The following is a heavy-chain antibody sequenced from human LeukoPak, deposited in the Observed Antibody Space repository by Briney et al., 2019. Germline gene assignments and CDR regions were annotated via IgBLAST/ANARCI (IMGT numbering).Heavy chain of an antibody. V-gene: IGHV1-18*01. CDR1: GYTFTYYV. CDR2: INAYNGNT. D-gene: IGHD3-16*01. Sequence: GASVKVSCKTYGYTFTYYVISWVRQAPGQGLEWMGWINAYNGNTNDAQKFQGRVTMTTDTSTSTAYMELRSMRSDDTAVYYCGRGEKPHDYWGQGTLVSVSS. CDR3: GRGEKPHDY. J-gene: IGHJ4*02.